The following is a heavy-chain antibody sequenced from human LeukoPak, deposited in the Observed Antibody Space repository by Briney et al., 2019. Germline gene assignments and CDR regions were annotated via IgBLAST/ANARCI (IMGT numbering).Heavy chain of an antibody. J-gene: IGHJ4*02. CDR2: ISSGSSYI. Sequence: GGSLRLSCAASGFTLSSYSMNWVRQAPGKGLEWVSSISSGSSYIHYTDSVKGRFTISRDNTKKSLYLQMNSLRAEDTAVYYCARDRYDRSGYYDYWGQGTLVTVSS. CDR3: ARDRYDRSGYYDY. V-gene: IGHV3-21*01. D-gene: IGHD3-22*01. CDR1: GFTLSSYS.